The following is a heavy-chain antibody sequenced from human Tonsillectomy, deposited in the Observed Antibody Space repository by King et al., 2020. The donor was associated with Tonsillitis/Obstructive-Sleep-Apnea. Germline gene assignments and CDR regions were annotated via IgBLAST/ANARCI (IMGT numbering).Heavy chain of an antibody. Sequence: VQLVESGGGLVQPGGSLRLSCAASGFTFSSYEMNWVRQAPGKGLEWVSYISSSGSTIYYADSVKGRFTISRDNAKNSLYLQMNSLRAEDTAVYYCAREPPRKSTFGGVIVPWGQGTLVTVSS. CDR2: ISSSGSTI. CDR3: AREPPRKSTFGGVIVP. J-gene: IGHJ5*02. D-gene: IGHD3-16*01. CDR1: GFTFSSYE. V-gene: IGHV3-48*03.